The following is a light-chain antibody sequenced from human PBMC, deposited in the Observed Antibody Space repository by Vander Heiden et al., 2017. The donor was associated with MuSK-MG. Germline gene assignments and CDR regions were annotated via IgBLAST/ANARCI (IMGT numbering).Light chain of an antibody. CDR2: GVS. Sequence: EIVLTQSPGTLSLSPGERATLSCRASQSVSSSYLAWYQHKPGQARRLLIYGVSSRAPGIPDRFSGSGSGTDFTLTISRLEPEDFAVYYCQQYGSSPPWTFGQGTKVEIK. V-gene: IGKV3-20*01. CDR1: QSVSSSY. CDR3: QQYGSSPPWT. J-gene: IGKJ1*01.